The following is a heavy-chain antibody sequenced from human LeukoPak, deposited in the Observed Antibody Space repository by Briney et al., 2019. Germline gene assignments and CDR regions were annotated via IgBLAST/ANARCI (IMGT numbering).Heavy chain of an antibody. CDR2: IYYSGST. CDR3: ARDQGSLAIAAGNWFDP. D-gene: IGHD6-13*01. CDR1: GGSISSYY. Sequence: SETLSLTCTVSGGSISSYYWSWIRQPPGKGLEWIGYIYYSGSTNYNPSLKSRVTMSVDTSKNQFSLKLSSVTAADTAVYYCARDQGSLAIAAGNWFDPWGQGTLVTVSS. V-gene: IGHV4-59*12. J-gene: IGHJ5*02.